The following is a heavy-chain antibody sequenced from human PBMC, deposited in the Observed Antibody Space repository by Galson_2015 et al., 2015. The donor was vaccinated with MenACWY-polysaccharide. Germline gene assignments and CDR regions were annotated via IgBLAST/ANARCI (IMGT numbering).Heavy chain of an antibody. CDR1: GFTFSSYA. CDR3: ASRGELGITTYYYGVDV. D-gene: IGHD3-16*01. CDR2: ISYDGSNK. J-gene: IGHJ6*02. V-gene: IGHV3-30-3*01. Sequence: SLRLSCAASGFTFSSYAMHWVRQAPGKGLEWVAVISYDGSNKYYADSVKGRFTISRDNSKNTLYLQMNSLRAEDTAVYYCASRGELGITTYYYGVDVWGQGTTVTVSS.